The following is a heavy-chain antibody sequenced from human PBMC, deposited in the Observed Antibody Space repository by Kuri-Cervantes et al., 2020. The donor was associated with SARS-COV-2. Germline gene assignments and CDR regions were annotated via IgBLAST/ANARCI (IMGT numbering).Heavy chain of an antibody. Sequence: ASVKVSRKVSGYTLTELSMHWVRQAPGKGLEWMGGFDPEDGETIYAQKFQGRVTMTEDTSTDTAYMELSSLRSEDTAVYYCATTYAYCGGDCSTFGYWGQGTLVTVSS. D-gene: IGHD2-21*01. J-gene: IGHJ4*02. CDR1: GYTLTELS. V-gene: IGHV1-24*01. CDR2: FDPEDGET. CDR3: ATTYAYCGGDCSTFGY.